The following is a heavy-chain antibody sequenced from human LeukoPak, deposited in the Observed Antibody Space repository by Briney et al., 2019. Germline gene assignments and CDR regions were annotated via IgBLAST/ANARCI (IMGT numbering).Heavy chain of an antibody. CDR2: IKGDGSQK. V-gene: IGHV3-7*03. J-gene: IGHJ2*01. Sequence: GGSLRLSCAASGFTFSSYMMNWVRQAPGKGLEWVAHIKGDGSQKYYVDSVKGRFTIFRDNAKNSLYLQMNSLRAEDTAVYYCARPHNNWRWYFDLWGRGTLVTVSS. CDR1: GFTFSSYM. CDR3: ARPHNNWRWYFDL. D-gene: IGHD3-3*01.